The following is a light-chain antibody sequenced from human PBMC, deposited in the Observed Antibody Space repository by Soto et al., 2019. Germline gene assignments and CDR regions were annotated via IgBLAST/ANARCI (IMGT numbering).Light chain of an antibody. CDR1: QTISTY. V-gene: IGKV1-39*01. CDR2: AAS. Sequence: DIPMTQSPSSLSASVGDRVTITCRASQTISTYLNWYQQKPGKAPKLLIYAASSLQSGVPSRFSGSGSGTDFTLTISSRQPEDFATYYCQQSYSGPPITCGQGTRLEIE. CDR3: QQSYSGPPIT. J-gene: IGKJ5*01.